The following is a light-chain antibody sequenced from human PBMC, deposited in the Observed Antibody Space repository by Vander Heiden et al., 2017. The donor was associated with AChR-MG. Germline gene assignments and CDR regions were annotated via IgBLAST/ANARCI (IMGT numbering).Light chain of an antibody. CDR2: GNS. J-gene: IGLJ3*02. CDR1: SSNIGAGYD. Sequence: QSVLTQPPSVSGAPGPRVTISCTGSSSNIGAGYDVHWYQQLPGTPPKLLIYGNSNRPSGVPDRFSGSKSGTSASLAITGLQAEDEADYYCQSYDSSLSGWVFGGGTKLTVL. V-gene: IGLV1-40*01. CDR3: QSYDSSLSGWV.